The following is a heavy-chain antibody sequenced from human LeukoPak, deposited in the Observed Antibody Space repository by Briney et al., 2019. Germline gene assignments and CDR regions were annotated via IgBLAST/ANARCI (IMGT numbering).Heavy chain of an antibody. D-gene: IGHD4-11*01. Sequence: SETLSLTCTVSGGSISSGSYYWSWIRQPAGKGLEWIGRIYTSGSTNYNPSLKSRVTISVDTSKNQFSLKLSSVTAADTAVYYCARASDYIANWFDPWGQGTLVTVSS. CDR2: IYTSGST. J-gene: IGHJ5*02. V-gene: IGHV4-61*02. CDR3: ARASDYIANWFDP. CDR1: GGSISSGSYY.